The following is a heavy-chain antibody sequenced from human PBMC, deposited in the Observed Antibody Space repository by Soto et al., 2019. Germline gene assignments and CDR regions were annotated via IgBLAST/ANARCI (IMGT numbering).Heavy chain of an antibody. Sequence: QDRLVPSGVELKKPGASVRVSCKASGYSFTNYGITWVRQAPGQGFEWMGWISAYNGNTNYAQKFLGRVSLTTDASTSTAYLELRSLRSDDTAVYYCARDRGVAPPVAGNTHYYYYMDVWGKGTTVTVSS. J-gene: IGHJ6*03. CDR1: GYSFTNYG. CDR3: ARDRGVAPPVAGNTHYYYYMDV. V-gene: IGHV1-18*01. D-gene: IGHD6-19*01. CDR2: ISAYNGNT.